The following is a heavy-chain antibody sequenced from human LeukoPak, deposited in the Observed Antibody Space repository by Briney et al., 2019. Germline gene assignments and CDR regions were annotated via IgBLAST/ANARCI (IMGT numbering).Heavy chain of an antibody. J-gene: IGHJ6*02. CDR3: AKDPETYYYYGMDV. V-gene: IGHV3-23*01. Sequence: GGSLRLSCAASGFTFSSYAMSWVRQAPGKGLEWISAISGSGGSTYYADSVKGRFTISRDNSKNTLYLQMNSLRAEDTAVYYCAKDPETYYYYGMDVWGQGTTVTVSS. CDR2: ISGSGGST. CDR1: GFTFSSYA.